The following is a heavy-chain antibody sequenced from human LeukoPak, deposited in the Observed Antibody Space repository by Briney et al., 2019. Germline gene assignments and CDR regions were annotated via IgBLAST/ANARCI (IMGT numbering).Heavy chain of an antibody. CDR1: GDTFTSYY. J-gene: IGHJ4*02. CDR3: ARAPQRTFDY. V-gene: IGHV1-46*01. CDR2: INPSGDST. Sequence: GASVKVSCKASGDTFTSYYMHWVRQAPGQGLEWMGIINPSGDSTSYAQKFQGRVTMTRDTSTSTVYMELSSLRSEDTAAYYCARAPQRTFDYWGQGTLVTVSS.